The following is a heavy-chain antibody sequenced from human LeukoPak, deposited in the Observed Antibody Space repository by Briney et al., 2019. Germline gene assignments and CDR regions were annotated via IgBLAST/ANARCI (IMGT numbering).Heavy chain of an antibody. J-gene: IGHJ4*02. V-gene: IGHV4-34*01. CDR2: INHSGST. D-gene: IGHD6-19*01. Sequence: PSETLSLTCAVYGESFSAYYLNWIRQPPGKGLEWIGEINHSGSTNYNPSLKSRVTISVDTSKNQFSLKLSSVTAADTAVYYCAGHTGTVAGTAVDYWGLGTLVTVSS. CDR1: GESFSAYY. CDR3: AGHTGTVAGTAVDY.